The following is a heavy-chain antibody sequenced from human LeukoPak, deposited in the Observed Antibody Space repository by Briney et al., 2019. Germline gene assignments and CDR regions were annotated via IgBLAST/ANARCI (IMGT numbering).Heavy chain of an antibody. V-gene: IGHV1-18*01. J-gene: IGHJ4*02. CDR1: GYTFTSYG. CDR2: ISAYNGNA. D-gene: IGHD3-22*01. Sequence: ASVKVSCKASGYTFTSYGISWVRQAPGQGLEWMGWISAYNGNANYAQKLQGRVTMTTDTSTSTAYMELRSLRSDDTAVYYCASSNYYDSSGYNDYWGQGTLVTVSS. CDR3: ASSNYYDSSGYNDY.